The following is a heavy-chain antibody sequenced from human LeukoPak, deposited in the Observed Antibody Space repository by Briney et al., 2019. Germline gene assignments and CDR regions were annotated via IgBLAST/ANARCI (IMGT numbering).Heavy chain of an antibody. Sequence: GGSLRLSCAASGFTFSSYEMNWVRQAPGKGLEWVSYISSSGSTIYYADSVKGRFTISRDNAKNSLYLQMNSLRAEDTAVYYCAREFKRVRDGYNQYYFDYWGQGTLVTVSS. CDR3: AREFKRVRDGYNQYYFDY. CDR1: GFTFSSYE. V-gene: IGHV3-48*03. J-gene: IGHJ4*02. D-gene: IGHD5-24*01. CDR2: ISSSGSTI.